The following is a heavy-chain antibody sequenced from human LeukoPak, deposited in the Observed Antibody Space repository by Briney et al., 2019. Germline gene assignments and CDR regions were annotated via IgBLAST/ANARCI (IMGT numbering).Heavy chain of an antibody. Sequence: GGSLRLSCAASGFTFSSYSMNWVRQAPGKGLEWVSSISGSSSYIYYADSVKDRFTISRDNAKNSLYLQMNSLRAEDTAVYYCARGPLGTMSDYWGQGTLVTVSS. V-gene: IGHV3-21*01. J-gene: IGHJ4*02. D-gene: IGHD3-10*02. CDR1: GFTFSSYS. CDR3: ARGPLGTMSDY. CDR2: ISGSSSYI.